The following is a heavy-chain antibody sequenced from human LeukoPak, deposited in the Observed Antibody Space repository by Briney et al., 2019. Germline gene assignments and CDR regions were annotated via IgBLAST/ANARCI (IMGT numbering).Heavy chain of an antibody. D-gene: IGHD3-22*01. CDR1: GDSISSGGYY. J-gene: IGHJ2*01. CDR3: ARAPYYYDSSGYYRWWYFDL. CDR2: IYYRGST. V-gene: IGHV4-30-4*08. Sequence: PSETLSLTCIVSGDSISSGGYYWNWIRQHPGKGLEWIGYIYYRGSTYYNPSLKSRVTISVDTSKNQFSLKLSSVTAADTAVYYCARAPYYYDSSGYYRWWYFDLWGRGTLVTVSS.